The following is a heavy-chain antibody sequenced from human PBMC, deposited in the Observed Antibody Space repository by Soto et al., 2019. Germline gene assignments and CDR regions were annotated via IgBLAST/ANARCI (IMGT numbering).Heavy chain of an antibody. D-gene: IGHD3-10*01. J-gene: IGHJ6*03. V-gene: IGHV3-74*01. Sequence: EVQLVESGGGLVQPGGSLRLSCAASGFTFSSYWMHWVRQAPGKGLVWVSRVYTDGSRTSYADSVKGRFTISRDNAENTLYLQMNSLRAEDTAVYYCARGAGGYYYMDVWGKGTMVTVSS. CDR2: VYTDGSRT. CDR1: GFTFSSYW. CDR3: ARGAGGYYYMDV.